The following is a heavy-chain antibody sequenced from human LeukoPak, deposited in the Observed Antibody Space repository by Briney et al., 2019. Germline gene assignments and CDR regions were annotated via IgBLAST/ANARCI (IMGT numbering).Heavy chain of an antibody. Sequence: PSETLSLTCTVSGGSISSYYWSWIRQPPGKGLEWIGYIYYSGSTNYNPSLKSRVTISVDTSKNQFTLKLSSVTAADTAVYYCARVRGYSYGYWFDPWGQGTLVTVSS. CDR3: ARVRGYSYGYWFDP. CDR2: IYYSGST. D-gene: IGHD5-18*01. V-gene: IGHV4-59*01. CDR1: GGSISSYY. J-gene: IGHJ5*02.